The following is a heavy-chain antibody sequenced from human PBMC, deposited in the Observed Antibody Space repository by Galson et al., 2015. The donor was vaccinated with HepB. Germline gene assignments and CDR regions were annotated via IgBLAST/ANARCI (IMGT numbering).Heavy chain of an antibody. CDR1: GFTVSSNY. CDR2: IYSGGST. D-gene: IGHD1-26*01. Sequence: SLRLSCAASGFTVSSNYMSWVRQAPGKGLEWVSGIYSGGSTDYADSVKGSFTISRDNSKKTLYLQMNSLRAEDTAVYYSARDGGSYWYGFDYLGQGTLVTVSS. J-gene: IGHJ4*02. CDR3: ARDGGSYWYGFDY. V-gene: IGHV3-66*01.